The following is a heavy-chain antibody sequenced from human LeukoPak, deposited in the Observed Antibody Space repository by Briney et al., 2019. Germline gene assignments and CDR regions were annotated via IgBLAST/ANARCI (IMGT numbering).Heavy chain of an antibody. Sequence: SETLSLTCTVSGDFIGSGSYYYNWIRQRPGKGLEWIGYIYHTGITSYNPSLKSRVIMSVDKPMNQLSLKVSSLNAADTAVYYCAASSGVTLGRFWGQGTLVTVSS. D-gene: IGHD4/OR15-4a*01. V-gene: IGHV4-31*03. CDR3: AASSGVTLGRF. J-gene: IGHJ4*02. CDR2: IYHTGIT. CDR1: GDFIGSGSYY.